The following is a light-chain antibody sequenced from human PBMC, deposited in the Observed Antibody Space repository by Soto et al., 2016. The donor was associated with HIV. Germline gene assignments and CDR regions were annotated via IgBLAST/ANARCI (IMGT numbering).Light chain of an antibody. CDR1: QGISNS. J-gene: IGKJ1*01. CDR2: AAS. Sequence: DIQMTQSPSSLSASVGDRVTTTCRASQGISNSLAWYQQKPGKAPKLLLYAASRLESGVPSRFSGSGSGTDYTLTISSLQPEDFATYYCQQYNDNWTFGQGTKV. V-gene: IGKV1-NL1*01. CDR3: QQYNDNWT.